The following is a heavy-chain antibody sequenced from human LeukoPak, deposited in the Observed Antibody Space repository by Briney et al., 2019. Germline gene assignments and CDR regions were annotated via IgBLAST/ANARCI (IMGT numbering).Heavy chain of an antibody. D-gene: IGHD5-12*01. CDR3: AKAFSAYENWPPNWFDP. J-gene: IGHJ5*02. CDR1: GFTFSTFA. V-gene: IGHV3-23*01. Sequence: GGSLRLSCAASGFTFSTFAMSWVRQAPGKGLEWVSAISGSGGGTYYADSVKGRLTISRDNSKNTLYLQMSSLRAEDTAVYYCAKAFSAYENWPPNWFDPWGQGTLLTVFS. CDR2: ISGSGGGT.